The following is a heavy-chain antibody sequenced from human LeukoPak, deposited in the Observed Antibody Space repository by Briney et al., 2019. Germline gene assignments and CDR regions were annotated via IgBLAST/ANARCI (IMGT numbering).Heavy chain of an antibody. CDR3: ARGSWVYSSDYRPDDY. D-gene: IGHD6-19*01. J-gene: IGHJ4*02. Sequence: GGSLRLSCAASGFTFSSYSMNWVRQAPGKGLEWVSSISSSSSYIYYADSVKGRFTISRDNAKNSLYLQMNSLRAEDTAVYYCARGSWVYSSDYRPDDYWGQGTLVTVSS. V-gene: IGHV3-21*01. CDR2: ISSSSSYI. CDR1: GFTFSSYS.